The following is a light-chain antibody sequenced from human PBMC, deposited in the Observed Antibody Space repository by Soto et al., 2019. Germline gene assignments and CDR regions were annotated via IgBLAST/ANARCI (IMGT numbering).Light chain of an antibody. CDR1: SSDVGGYNY. Sequence: QSVLTQPASVSGSPGQSITISCTGTSSDVGGYNYVSWYQQHPGKAPKLMIYEVSNRPSGVSNRFSGSKSGNTASLTISGLQAEDEADYYCSSYTSSSTPYVFGPGTKLT. CDR2: EVS. CDR3: SSYTSSSTPYV. V-gene: IGLV2-14*01. J-gene: IGLJ1*01.